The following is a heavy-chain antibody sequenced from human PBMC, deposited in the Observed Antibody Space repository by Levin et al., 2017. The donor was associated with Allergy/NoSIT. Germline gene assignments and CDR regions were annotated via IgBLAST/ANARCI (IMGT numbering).Heavy chain of an antibody. CDR2: ISYDGSNK. CDR3: ASLTHYNWNYETWGGLDY. Sequence: GGSLRLSCAASGFTFSSYAMHWVRQAPGKGLEWVAVISYDGSNKYYADSVKGRFTISRDNSKNTLYLQMNSLRAEDTAVYYCASLTHYNWNYETWGGLDYWGQGTLVTVSS. J-gene: IGHJ4*02. CDR1: GFTFSSYA. D-gene: IGHD1-7*01. V-gene: IGHV3-30*04.